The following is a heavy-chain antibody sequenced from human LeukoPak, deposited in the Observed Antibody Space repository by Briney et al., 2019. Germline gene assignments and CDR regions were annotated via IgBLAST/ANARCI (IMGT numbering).Heavy chain of an antibody. CDR3: AKTTAGYSSGWVDY. Sequence: GGSLRLSCVASGFTFRSYGMHWVRQPPGKGLEWVAIISNDGSNKYCADSVKGRFTISRDNSKNTLYLQMNSLRAEDTAVYYCAKTTAGYSSGWVDYWGQGTLVTVSS. CDR2: ISNDGSNK. D-gene: IGHD6-19*01. J-gene: IGHJ4*02. CDR1: GFTFRSYG. V-gene: IGHV3-30*18.